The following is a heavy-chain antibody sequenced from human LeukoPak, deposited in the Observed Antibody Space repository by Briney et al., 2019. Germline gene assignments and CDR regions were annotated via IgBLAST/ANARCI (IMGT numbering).Heavy chain of an antibody. CDR1: GGTFSSYA. V-gene: IGHV1-69*05. D-gene: IGHD3-16*02. J-gene: IGHJ4*02. CDR3: ARVGLRLGELSLYFDY. Sequence: SVKVSCKASGGTFSSYAISWVRQAPGQGLEWMGGIIPIFGTANYAQKFQGRVTMTRDTSTSTVYMELSSLRSEDTAVYYCARVGLRLGELSLYFDYWGQGTLVTVSS. CDR2: IIPIFGTA.